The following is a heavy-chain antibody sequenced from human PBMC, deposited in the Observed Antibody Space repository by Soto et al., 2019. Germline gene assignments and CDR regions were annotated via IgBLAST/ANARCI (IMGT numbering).Heavy chain of an antibody. Sequence: GASVKVSCKASGYTFTSYAMHWVRQAPGQGLEWMGWINAGNGNTKYSQKFQGRVTITRDTSASTAYMELSSLRSEDTAVYYCARDYYGSGNYHAYGMDVWGQGTTVTVSS. CDR1: GYTFTSYA. CDR3: ARDYYGSGNYHAYGMDV. J-gene: IGHJ6*02. V-gene: IGHV1-3*01. D-gene: IGHD3-10*01. CDR2: INAGNGNT.